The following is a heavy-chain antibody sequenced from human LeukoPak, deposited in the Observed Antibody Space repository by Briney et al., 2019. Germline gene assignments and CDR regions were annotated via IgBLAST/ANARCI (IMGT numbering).Heavy chain of an antibody. CDR1: GYTFTSYA. CDR3: ARGYFYYYYMDV. V-gene: IGHV1-69*05. Sequence: ASVKVSCKTSGYTFTSYAISWVRQAPGQGLEWMGGIIPIFGTANYAQKFQGRVTITTDESTSTAYMELSSLRSEDTAVYYCARGYFYYYYMDVWGKGTTVTVSS. CDR2: IIPIFGTA. J-gene: IGHJ6*03.